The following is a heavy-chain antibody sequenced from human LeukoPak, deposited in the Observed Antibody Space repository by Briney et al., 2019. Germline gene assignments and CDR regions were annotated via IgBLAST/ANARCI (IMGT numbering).Heavy chain of an antibody. CDR1: GYLFTDYH. D-gene: IGHD6-6*01. CDR3: VRGIGIAARLLGN. CDR2: INPGDGAR. J-gene: IGHJ4*02. Sequence: PEGSVKVSFKTSGYLFTDYHMHWVRQAPGQGLEWVGIINPGDGARRYAHKFQGRVTMTWDTSTSTFDMELNSLTSEDTAVYFCVRGIGIAARLLGNWGQGTLVTVSS. V-gene: IGHV1-46*01.